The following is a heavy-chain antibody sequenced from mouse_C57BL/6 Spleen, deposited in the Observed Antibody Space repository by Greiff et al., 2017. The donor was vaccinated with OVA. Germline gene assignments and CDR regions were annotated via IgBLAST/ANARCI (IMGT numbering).Heavy chain of an antibody. V-gene: IGHV1-64*01. D-gene: IGHD1-1*01. CDR2: IHPNSGST. CDR3: ARPDGSSYHYAMDY. Sequence: VQLQQPGAELVKPGASVKLSCKASGYTFTSYWMHWVKQRPGQGLEWIGMIHPNSGSTNYNEKFKSKATLTVDKSSSTAYMQLSSLTSDDSAVYYCARPDGSSYHYAMDYWGQGTSVTVSS. CDR1: GYTFTSYW. J-gene: IGHJ4*01.